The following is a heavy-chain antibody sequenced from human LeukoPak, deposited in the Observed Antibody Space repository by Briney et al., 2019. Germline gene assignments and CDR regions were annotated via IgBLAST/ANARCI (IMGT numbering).Heavy chain of an antibody. D-gene: IGHD6-19*01. CDR3: ATDRVYRSSGRTWGFFDY. J-gene: IGHJ4*02. V-gene: IGHV1-24*01. CDR1: GYSLSDLS. CDR2: FYSENNKV. Sequence: GASVTVSCKISGYSLSDLSIHWVREAPGEGLEWMGGFYSENNKVVYPQKLQGRVTMTEDTSAHTAYMQLTSLRADDTAGYFCATDRVYRSSGRTWGFFDYWGQGTLVIVSS.